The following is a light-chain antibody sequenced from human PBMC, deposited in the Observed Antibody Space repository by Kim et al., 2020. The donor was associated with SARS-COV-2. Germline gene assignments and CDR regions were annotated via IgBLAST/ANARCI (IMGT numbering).Light chain of an antibody. CDR1: SLRSYY. CDR2: GKN. CDR3: NSRDSNNNVL. J-gene: IGLJ2*01. V-gene: IGLV3-19*01. Sequence: VALGQTVRITCQGDSLRSYYATWYQQKPVQAPILVIYGKNNRPSGIPDRFSGSSSGNTASLTITGTQAGDEADYYCNSRDSNNNVLFGGGTRLTVL.